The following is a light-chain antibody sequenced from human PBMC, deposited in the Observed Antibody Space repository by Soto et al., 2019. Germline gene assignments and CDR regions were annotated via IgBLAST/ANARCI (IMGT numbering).Light chain of an antibody. J-gene: IGKJ1*01. CDR2: DAS. CDR3: QQYNNWPPWT. V-gene: IGKV3D-15*01. CDR1: QSIRTD. Sequence: DIVMTQPPATLSVSAGESSTLSCMASQSIRTDLAWYQQKSGQGPRLLIYDASTRATGIPARFSGSGSGTEFTLTISSLQSEDFAVYYCQQYNNWPPWTFGQGTKVDIK.